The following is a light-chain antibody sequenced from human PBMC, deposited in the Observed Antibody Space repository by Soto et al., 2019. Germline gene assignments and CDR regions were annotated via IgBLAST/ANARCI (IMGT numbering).Light chain of an antibody. J-gene: IGKJ1*01. CDR2: GAS. Sequence: EIVMTQSPATLSVSPGERATHSCRASQSVNRNIAWSQQKPGQAPRLLIYGASTRATGVPARFSGSGSGKEFTLYISSLQSEDFAVYYCQQYYNWRTFGQGTNVDIK. CDR3: QQYYNWRT. CDR1: QSVNRN. V-gene: IGKV3-15*01.